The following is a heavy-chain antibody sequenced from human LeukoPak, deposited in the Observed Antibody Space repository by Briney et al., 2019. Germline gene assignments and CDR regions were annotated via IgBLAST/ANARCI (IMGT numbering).Heavy chain of an antibody. Sequence: KSGGSLRLSCAASGFTFSDYYMSWIRQAPGKGLEWVSYISSSGSTIYYADSVKGRFTISRDNSKNTLYLQMNSLRAEDTAVYYCARVAYDFWSGYHHYYYYGMDVWGQGTTVTVSS. J-gene: IGHJ6*02. D-gene: IGHD3-3*01. CDR2: ISSSGSTI. CDR3: ARVAYDFWSGYHHYYYYGMDV. CDR1: GFTFSDYY. V-gene: IGHV3-11*04.